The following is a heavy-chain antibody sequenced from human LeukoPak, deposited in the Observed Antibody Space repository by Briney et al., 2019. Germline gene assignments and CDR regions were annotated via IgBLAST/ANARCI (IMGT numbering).Heavy chain of an antibody. V-gene: IGHV4-39*01. CDR3: ARQAVAYYYYYYMDV. Sequence: SETLSLTCTVSGGSISSSRYYWGWIRQPPGKGLEWIGSIYYSGSTYYSPSLKSRVTISVDTSKNQFSLKLSSVTAADTAVYYCARQAVAYYYYYYMDVWGKGTTVTISS. CDR1: GGSISSSRYY. CDR2: IYYSGST. J-gene: IGHJ6*03. D-gene: IGHD6-19*01.